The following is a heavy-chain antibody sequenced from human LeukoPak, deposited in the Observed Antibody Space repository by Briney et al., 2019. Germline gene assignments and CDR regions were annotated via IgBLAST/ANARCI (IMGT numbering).Heavy chain of an antibody. V-gene: IGHV3-74*01. J-gene: IGHJ4*02. CDR3: ARDPSWLTGMVRGYFDY. Sequence: GGSLRLSCAASGFTFSSYSMNWVRQAPGKGLVWVSRINSDGSSTSYADSVKGRFTISRDNAKNTLYLQMNSLRAEDTAVYYCARDPSWLTGMVRGYFDYWGQGTLVTVSS. CDR1: GFTFSSYS. CDR2: INSDGSST. D-gene: IGHD3-10*01.